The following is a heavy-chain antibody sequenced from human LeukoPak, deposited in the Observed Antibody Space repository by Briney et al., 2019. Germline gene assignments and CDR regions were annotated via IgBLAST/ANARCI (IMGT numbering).Heavy chain of an antibody. CDR2: INHSGST. V-gene: IGHV4-34*01. CDR3: ARGEGVRFWSGYTNWFDP. Sequence: PSETLSLTCAVYGGSFSGYYWSWIRQPPGKGLEWLGEINHSGSTNYNPSLKSRVTISVDTSKNQFSLKLSSVTAADTAVYYCARGEGVRFWSGYTNWFDPWGQGTLVTVSS. CDR1: GGSFSGYY. D-gene: IGHD3-3*01. J-gene: IGHJ5*02.